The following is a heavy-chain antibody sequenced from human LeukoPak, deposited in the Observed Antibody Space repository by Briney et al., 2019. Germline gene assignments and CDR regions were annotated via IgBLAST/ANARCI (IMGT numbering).Heavy chain of an antibody. Sequence: GGSLRLSCAASGFTFSYYYMSWIRQAPGKGQEWVSYISSSGSTICYADSVKGRFTISRDNGKNSLSLQMNSLRAEDTAVYYCARVEYIYGYGSWGQGTLVTVSS. CDR1: GFTFSYYY. J-gene: IGHJ5*02. V-gene: IGHV3-11*01. CDR2: ISSSGSTI. CDR3: ARVEYIYGYGS. D-gene: IGHD5-18*01.